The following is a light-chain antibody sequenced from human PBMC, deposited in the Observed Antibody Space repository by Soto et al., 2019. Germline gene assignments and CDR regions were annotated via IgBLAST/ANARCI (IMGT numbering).Light chain of an antibody. CDR1: QSISTG. CDR2: DAS. Sequence: DIQMTQSPSTLSSSVGDRVTITCPASQSISTGLAWYQQKPGKAPNLLIYDASTLESGVPSRFSGSGSGTDFTLTISSLQPEDFATYYCLQDYSFPWTFGQGTKVDI. V-gene: IGKV1-5*01. CDR3: LQDYSFPWT. J-gene: IGKJ1*01.